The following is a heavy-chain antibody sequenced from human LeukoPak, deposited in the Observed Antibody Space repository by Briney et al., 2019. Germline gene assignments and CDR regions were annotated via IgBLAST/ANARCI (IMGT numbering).Heavy chain of an antibody. CDR3: ARGRITIFGVVTDAFDI. J-gene: IGHJ3*02. CDR1: GYTFTSYG. Sequence: ASVKVSCKASGYTFTSYGISWVRQAPGQGLEGMGWISAYNGNTNYAQKLQGRVTMTTDTSTSTAYMELRSLRSDDTAVYYCARGRITIFGVVTDAFDIWGQGTMVTVSS. CDR2: ISAYNGNT. V-gene: IGHV1-18*01. D-gene: IGHD3-3*01.